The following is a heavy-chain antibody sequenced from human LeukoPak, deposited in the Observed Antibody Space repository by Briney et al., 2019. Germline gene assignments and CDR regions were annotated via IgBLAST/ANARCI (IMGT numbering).Heavy chain of an antibody. Sequence: SETLSLTCTVPGDPIRSSYWSWLRQPPGKGLEWIGYNYYSGSTNYNPSRKSRLTISVDTSKSQFSLKLSSVPAADTAVYYCARSEYSSSWALFDYWGQGALVTVSS. D-gene: IGHD6-13*01. J-gene: IGHJ4*02. CDR2: NYYSGST. V-gene: IGHV4-59*01. CDR1: GDPIRSSY. CDR3: ARSEYSSSWALFDY.